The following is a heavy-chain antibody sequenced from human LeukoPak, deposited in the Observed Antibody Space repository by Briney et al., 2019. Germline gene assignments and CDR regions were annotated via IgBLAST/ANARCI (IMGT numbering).Heavy chain of an antibody. CDR2: ISGSGGST. D-gene: IGHD3-22*01. V-gene: IGHV3-23*01. Sequence: GGSLRLSCAASGFTFSSYAMSWVRQAPGKGLEWVSAISGSGGSTYYADSVKGRFTISRDNSKNTLYPQMNSLRAEDTAVYYCAKRRGSSGYAFDIWGQGTMVTVSS. CDR1: GFTFSSYA. J-gene: IGHJ3*02. CDR3: AKRRGSSGYAFDI.